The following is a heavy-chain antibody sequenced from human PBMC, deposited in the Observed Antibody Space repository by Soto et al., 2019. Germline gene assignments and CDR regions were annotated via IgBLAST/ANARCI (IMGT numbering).Heavy chain of an antibody. J-gene: IGHJ6*02. V-gene: IGHV4-4*07. CDR2: LYPSGST. CDR1: GDSMNSSY. Sequence: SDTRSRTCTVSGDSMNSSYLSSIRQPAGKGLEWVGRLYPSGSTNYNPSLRSRVTMSVDTSKNQFSLRLSSVTAADTAVYYCARETDQGDRYNFHYVMDVWGHGTTVTVSS. D-gene: IGHD2-21*02. CDR3: ARETDQGDRYNFHYVMDV.